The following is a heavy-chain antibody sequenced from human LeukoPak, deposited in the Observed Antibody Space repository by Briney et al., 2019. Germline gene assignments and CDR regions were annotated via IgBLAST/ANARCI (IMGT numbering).Heavy chain of an antibody. V-gene: IGHV1-2*02. CDR1: GYTFTGYF. J-gene: IGHJ4*02. CDR3: AREYRGSYSQLDY. D-gene: IGHD1-26*01. CDR2: INPNSGGT. Sequence: ASVKVSCKASGYTFTGYFMYWVRQAPGQGLEWMGWINPNSGGTNYAQKFQGRVTMTRDASISTAYMDLSRLRSDDTAVYYCAREYRGSYSQLDYWGQGTLVTVSS.